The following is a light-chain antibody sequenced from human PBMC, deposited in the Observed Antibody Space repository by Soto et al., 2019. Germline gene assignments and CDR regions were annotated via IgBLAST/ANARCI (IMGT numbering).Light chain of an antibody. Sequence: DIQMTQSPSSLSASVGARVTITCRASQSISSYLNWYQQKPGKAPKLLIYAASSLQSGVPSRFSGSGSGTDFTLTISSLQPEDFATYYCQQSYSTPNTFGQGTKLEIK. J-gene: IGKJ2*01. CDR1: QSISSY. CDR3: QQSYSTPNT. CDR2: AAS. V-gene: IGKV1-39*01.